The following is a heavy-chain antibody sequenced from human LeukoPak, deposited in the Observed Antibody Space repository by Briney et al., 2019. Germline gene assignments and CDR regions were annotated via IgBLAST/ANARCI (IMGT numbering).Heavy chain of an antibody. CDR2: IHSSGGA. CDR1: GDSITNYY. Sequence: SGTLSLTCTVSGDSITNYYWGWIRQPAGKGLEWIGRIHSSGGANNHPSLESRLTMSVDTSKNQFSLELTSVTAADTAVYYCAKEGLSSMNWDSWGQGALVTVSS. CDR3: AKEGLSSMNWDS. D-gene: IGHD1-1*01. V-gene: IGHV4-4*07. J-gene: IGHJ4*02.